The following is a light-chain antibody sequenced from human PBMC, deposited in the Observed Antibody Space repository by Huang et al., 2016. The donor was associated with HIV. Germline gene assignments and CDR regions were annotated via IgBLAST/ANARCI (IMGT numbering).Light chain of an antibody. CDR1: YNIDHY. J-gene: IGKJ1*01. Sequence: DIQVTQSPSSLSGSVGDRVTITCRAAYNIDHYLNWYQHKPGKAPILLIYGASNLQSGVPSRFSGSGSGTYFTLSISSLQPEDSAIYYCQQTHSTPWTFGQGTKVEIK. CDR2: GAS. V-gene: IGKV1-39*01. CDR3: QQTHSTPWT.